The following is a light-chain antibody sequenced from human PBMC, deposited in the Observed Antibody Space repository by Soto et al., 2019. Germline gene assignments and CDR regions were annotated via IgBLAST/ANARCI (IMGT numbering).Light chain of an antibody. Sequence: QSVLTQPPSASGTPGQRVTISCSGSSSNIGSNTVNWYQQLPGTATKLLIYSNNQRPSGVPDRFSGSKSGTSASLAISGLQSEDEADYYCAAWDDSLNGSHVVFGGGTKLTVL. J-gene: IGLJ2*01. V-gene: IGLV1-44*01. CDR1: SSNIGSNT. CDR2: SNN. CDR3: AAWDDSLNGSHVV.